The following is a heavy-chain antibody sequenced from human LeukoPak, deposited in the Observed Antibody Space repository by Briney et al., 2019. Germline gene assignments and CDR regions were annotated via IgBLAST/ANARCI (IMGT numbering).Heavy chain of an antibody. Sequence: PGASVKVSCKASGYTFTSYGISWVRQAPGQGLEWMGGIIPIFGTANYAQKFQGRVTITADKSTSTAYMELSSLRSEDTAVYYCATIAAAGTVGYYYMDVWGKGTTVTVSS. V-gene: IGHV1-69*06. D-gene: IGHD6-13*01. CDR2: IIPIFGTA. J-gene: IGHJ6*03. CDR1: GYTFTSYG. CDR3: ATIAAAGTVGYYYMDV.